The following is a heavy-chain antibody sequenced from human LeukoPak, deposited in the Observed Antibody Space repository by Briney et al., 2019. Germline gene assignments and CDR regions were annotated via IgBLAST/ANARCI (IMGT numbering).Heavy chain of an antibody. CDR1: GFSFSSYA. D-gene: IGHD5-12*01. CDR3: AKDFRGYSGSIDY. Sequence: GGSLRLSCAASGFSFSSYAMHWVRQAPGKGLEWVAFIRYDGSNKYYAGSVKGRFTISRDNSKNTLYVQMNSLRAEDTAVYYCAKDFRGYSGSIDYWGQGTLVTVSS. V-gene: IGHV3-30*02. CDR2: IRYDGSNK. J-gene: IGHJ4*02.